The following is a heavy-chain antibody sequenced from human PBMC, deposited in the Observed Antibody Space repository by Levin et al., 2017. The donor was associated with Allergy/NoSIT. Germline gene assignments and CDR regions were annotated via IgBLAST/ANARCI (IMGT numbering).Heavy chain of an antibody. CDR2: ISNDGSNK. J-gene: IGHJ4*02. CDR1: GFSFNIHG. V-gene: IGHV3-30*18. Sequence: GGSLRLSCAASGFSFNIHGMHWVRQAPGKGLEWVAGISNDGSNKHYADSVKGRFTISRDNSKTTLFLQMNSLRGEDTAVYYCAKDRIPCDYWGQGTLVIVSS. CDR3: AKDRIPCDY. D-gene: IGHD2-21*01.